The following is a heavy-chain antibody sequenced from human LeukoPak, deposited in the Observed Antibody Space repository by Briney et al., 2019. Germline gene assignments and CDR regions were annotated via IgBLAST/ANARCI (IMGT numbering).Heavy chain of an antibody. Sequence: ASVTVCKASGYTFTSYDINWVRQATGQGLEWMGWMNPNSGNTGYAQKFQGRVTITRNTSISTAYMELSSLRSEGTAVYYCARRLAIGVTQRYMDVWGKGTTVTVSS. D-gene: IGHD4-11*01. V-gene: IGHV1-8*03. CDR2: MNPNSGNT. J-gene: IGHJ6*03. CDR1: GYTFTSYD. CDR3: ARRLAIGVTQRYMDV.